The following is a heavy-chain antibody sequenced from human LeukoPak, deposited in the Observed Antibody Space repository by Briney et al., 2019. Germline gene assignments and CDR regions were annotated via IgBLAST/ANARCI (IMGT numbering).Heavy chain of an antibody. CDR3: ARDYDILTGYYMDY. Sequence: ASVKVSCKASGYTFTGYYMHWVRQAPGQGLECMGWINPNSGGTNYAQKFQGRVTMTRDTSISTAYMELSRLRSDDTAVYYCARDYDILTGYYMDYWGQGTLVTVSS. V-gene: IGHV1-2*02. J-gene: IGHJ4*02. CDR1: GYTFTGYY. CDR2: INPNSGGT. D-gene: IGHD3-9*01.